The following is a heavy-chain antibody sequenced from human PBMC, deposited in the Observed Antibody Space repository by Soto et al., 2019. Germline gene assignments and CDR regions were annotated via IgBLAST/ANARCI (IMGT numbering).Heavy chain of an antibody. Sequence: QSLTCSVAGFAISRGYYWSWVRQPPGKGLEWIGSIYPSVSSYHNPSLETRVRLSIDTSKNQFTLNLTSVTAADTALYYCAREKVGTTFFDNWGQGIQVTVSS. V-gene: IGHV4-38-2*02. CDR3: AREKVGTTFFDN. D-gene: IGHD1-1*01. CDR1: GFAISRGYY. J-gene: IGHJ4*02. CDR2: IYPSVSS.